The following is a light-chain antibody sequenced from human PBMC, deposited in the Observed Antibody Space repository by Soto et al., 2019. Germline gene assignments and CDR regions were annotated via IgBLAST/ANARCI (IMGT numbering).Light chain of an antibody. CDR1: QNIATS. J-gene: IGKJ1*01. V-gene: IGKV1-39*01. CDR2: SAS. CDR3: QRSYDIGT. Sequence: DIQMTQSPSSLSASVGDRVTITCRASQNIATSLNWYQQKPGKAPKFLIHSASTLQNGVPSRFSGSGSGTDFTLTISSLEPEDFATYYCQRSYDIGTVGQGTKVDIK.